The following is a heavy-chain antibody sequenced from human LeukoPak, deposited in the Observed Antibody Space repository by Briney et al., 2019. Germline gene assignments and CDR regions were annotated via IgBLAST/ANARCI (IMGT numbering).Heavy chain of an antibody. J-gene: IGHJ3*02. V-gene: IGHV3-30-3*01. CDR2: VSADGNSK. Sequence: GRPLRLSCIASGFTLSNYPAMHWVRQAPGKGLEWVAAVSADGNSKFYADSMKGRFTISRDISKNALYVEMNSLRPEDTAVYYCARGTYSSGRCDVFDIWGQGTMVTVSS. D-gene: IGHD6-19*01. CDR3: ARGTYSSGRCDVFDI. CDR1: GFTLSNYPA.